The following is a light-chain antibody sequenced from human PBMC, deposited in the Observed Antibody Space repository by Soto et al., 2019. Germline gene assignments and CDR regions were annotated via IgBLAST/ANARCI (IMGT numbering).Light chain of an antibody. CDR2: DTS. CDR3: QQYQNSPRT. J-gene: IGKJ1*01. Sequence: PGERATVSCRASQSVGGSSLAWYQQRPGQAPRLLIYDTSKRATGIPDRFSGSGSGTDFTLTISRLEPEDFAVYYCQQYQNSPRTF. V-gene: IGKV3-20*01. CDR1: QSVGGSS.